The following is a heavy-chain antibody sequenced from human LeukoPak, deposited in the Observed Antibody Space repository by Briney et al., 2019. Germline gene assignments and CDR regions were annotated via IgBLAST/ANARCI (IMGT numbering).Heavy chain of an antibody. CDR1: GFTFSDYY. D-gene: IGHD3-22*01. CDR3: ARKRSNGFLNF. V-gene: IGHV3-11*01. Sequence: PGGSLRLSCAASGFTFSDYYMSWIRQAPGKGLEWLSCISSSGTTTYYADSVKGRFTISRDNAENSLFLQMNSLRAEDTAVYYCARKRSNGFLNFWGQGTLVTVSS. CDR2: ISSSGTTT. J-gene: IGHJ4*02.